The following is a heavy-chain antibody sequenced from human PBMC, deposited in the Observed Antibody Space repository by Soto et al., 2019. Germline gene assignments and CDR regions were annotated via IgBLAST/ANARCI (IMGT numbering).Heavy chain of an antibody. Sequence: SETLSLTCTVSGGSITSGGYYWSWIRQPPGKGLEWIGYIYYSGTTYYNPSLRSRVTMSVDTSRNQFSLKLSSVTAADTAVYYCARESYYGSGSSNNDYWGQGTLVTVSS. J-gene: IGHJ4*02. CDR3: ARESYYGSGSSNNDY. CDR2: IYYSGTT. CDR1: GGSITSGGYY. D-gene: IGHD3-10*01. V-gene: IGHV4-30-4*01.